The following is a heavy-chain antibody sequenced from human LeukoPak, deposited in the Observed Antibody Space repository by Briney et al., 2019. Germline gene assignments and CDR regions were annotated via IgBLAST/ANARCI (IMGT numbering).Heavy chain of an antibody. D-gene: IGHD2-2*01. Sequence: PSETLSLTCAVSGGSISSSNWWSWVRQPPGKGLEWIGEINHSGSTNYNPSLKSRVTISVDTSKNQFSLKLSSVTAADTAVYYCARLPPRYCSSTSCNRAIDPWGQGTLVTVSS. CDR2: INHSGST. CDR3: ARLPPRYCSSTSCNRAIDP. CDR1: GGSISSSNW. V-gene: IGHV4-4*02. J-gene: IGHJ5*02.